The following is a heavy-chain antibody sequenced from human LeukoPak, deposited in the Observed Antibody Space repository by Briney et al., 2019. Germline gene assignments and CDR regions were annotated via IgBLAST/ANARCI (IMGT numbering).Heavy chain of an antibody. J-gene: IGHJ4*02. V-gene: IGHV3-20*04. CDR2: INWNGGST. Sequence: PGGSLRLSCAASGFTFDDYGMSWVRQAPGKGLEWVSGINWNGGSTDYADSVKGRFTISRDNAKNTLYLQMNSLRAEDTAVYYCARVAYYYDSSGYYSFPHFDYWGQGTLVTVSS. CDR1: GFTFDDYG. CDR3: ARVAYYYDSSGYYSFPHFDY. D-gene: IGHD3-22*01.